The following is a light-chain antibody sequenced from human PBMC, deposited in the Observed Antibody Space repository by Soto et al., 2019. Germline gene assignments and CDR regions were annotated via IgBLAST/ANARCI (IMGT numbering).Light chain of an antibody. V-gene: IGKV3-20*01. Sequence: EIVLTQSPGTLSLSPGERATLSCRASQSFSSSYLAWYQQKPGQAPRLLFYGASSRATSIPDRFSGGGSGPDFTRTISRLEPEDSAVDYCQQYGSSPFTFGPGTKVDIK. CDR2: GAS. CDR1: QSFSSSY. J-gene: IGKJ3*01. CDR3: QQYGSSPFT.